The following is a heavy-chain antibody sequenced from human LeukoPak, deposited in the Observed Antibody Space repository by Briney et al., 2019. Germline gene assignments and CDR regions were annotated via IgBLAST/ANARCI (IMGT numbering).Heavy chain of an antibody. D-gene: IGHD3-9*01. CDR3: ARGSDYDILTGYPLTDY. V-gene: IGHV1-2*02. CDR1: GFTFSSYG. J-gene: IGHJ4*02. CDR2: INPNSGDT. Sequence: PGGSLRLSCAASGFTFSSYGMHWVRQAPGQGLEWMGWINPNSGDTNYAQKFQGRVTMTRDTSISTAYMELSRLKSDDTAVYYCARGSDYDILTGYPLTDYWGQGTLVTVSS.